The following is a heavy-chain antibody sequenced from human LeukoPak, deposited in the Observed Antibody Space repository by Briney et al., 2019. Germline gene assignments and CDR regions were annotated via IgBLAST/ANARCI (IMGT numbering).Heavy chain of an antibody. J-gene: IGHJ4*02. CDR1: GGSFSGYY. CDR3: ARHLYSSGWYPDY. Sequence: PSETLSLTCAVYGGSFSGYYWSWIRQPPGKGLEWIGEINHSGSTNYNPSLKSRVTISVDTSKNQFSLKLSSVTAADTAVYYCARHLYSSGWYPDYWGQGTLVTVSS. CDR2: INHSGST. D-gene: IGHD6-19*01. V-gene: IGHV4-34*01.